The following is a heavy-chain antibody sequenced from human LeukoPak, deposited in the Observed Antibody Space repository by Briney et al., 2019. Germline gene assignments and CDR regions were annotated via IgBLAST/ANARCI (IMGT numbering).Heavy chain of an antibody. CDR2: IKQDGSEK. D-gene: IGHD3-10*01. CDR1: GFTFSSYW. Sequence: GGSLRLSCAASGFTFSSYWMSWVRQAPGKGLEWVANIKQDGSEKYYVDSVKGRFTISRDNAKNSLYLQMNSLRAEDTAVYYCARDTRLWFGESYFDYWGQGTLVTVSS. V-gene: IGHV3-7*01. J-gene: IGHJ4*02. CDR3: ARDTRLWFGESYFDY.